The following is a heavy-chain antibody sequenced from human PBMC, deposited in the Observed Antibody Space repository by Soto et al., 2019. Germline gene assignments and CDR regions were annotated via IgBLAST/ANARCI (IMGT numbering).Heavy chain of an antibody. CDR2: IIPIFGTA. CDR3: ARGSHYYDSSGTSSGAFDI. V-gene: IGHV1-69*13. D-gene: IGHD3-22*01. Sequence: SVKVSCKASGGTFSSYAISWVRQAPGQGLEWMGGIIPIFGTANYAQKFQGRVTITADESTSTAYMELRSLRSEDTAVYYCARGSHYYDSSGTSSGAFDIWGQVKIVTVSS. J-gene: IGHJ3*02. CDR1: GGTFSSYA.